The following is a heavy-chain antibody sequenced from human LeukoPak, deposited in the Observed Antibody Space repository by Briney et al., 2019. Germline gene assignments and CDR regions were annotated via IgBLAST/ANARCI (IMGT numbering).Heavy chain of an antibody. D-gene: IGHD6-13*01. CDR1: GYTFTAYS. J-gene: IGHJ3*02. V-gene: IGHV1-2*02. Sequence: GASVKVSCKTSGYTFTAYSMHWVRQAPGQGLEWMGWINPESGGTLYAQSFQGRVTMTRDTSISTAYMEISSLRSDDTAVYYCARDRAAAGRVPDCFDIWGQGTMVTVSS. CDR3: ARDRAAAGRVPDCFDI. CDR2: INPESGGT.